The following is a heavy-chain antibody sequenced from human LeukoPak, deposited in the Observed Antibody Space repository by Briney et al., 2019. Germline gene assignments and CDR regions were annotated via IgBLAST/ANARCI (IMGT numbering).Heavy chain of an antibody. J-gene: IGHJ5*02. V-gene: IGHV1-8*01. Sequence: GASVKVSCKASGYTFTSYDINWVRQATGQGLEWMGWMNPNSGNTGYAQKFQGRVTMTRNTSISTAYMELSSLRSEDTAVYYCARSSSSWYSNWFDPWGQGTLVTVSS. CDR1: GYTFTSYD. CDR2: MNPNSGNT. CDR3: ARSSSSWYSNWFDP. D-gene: IGHD6-13*01.